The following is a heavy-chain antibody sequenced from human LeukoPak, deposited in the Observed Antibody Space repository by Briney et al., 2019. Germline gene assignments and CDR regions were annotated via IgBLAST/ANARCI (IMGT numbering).Heavy chain of an antibody. Sequence: SGPTLVNPTQTLTLTCTFSGFSLTTSGVGVGWIRQPPGKALEWLALINWDDQKVYSPSLQSRLSITKDTSKNQVVLIMTNVDPVDTATYYCAHRRDSSGYQYRYWFAPWGQGTLVTVSS. J-gene: IGHJ5*02. D-gene: IGHD3-22*01. CDR1: GFSLTTSGVG. CDR2: INWDDQK. CDR3: AHRRDSSGYQYRYWFAP. V-gene: IGHV2-5*02.